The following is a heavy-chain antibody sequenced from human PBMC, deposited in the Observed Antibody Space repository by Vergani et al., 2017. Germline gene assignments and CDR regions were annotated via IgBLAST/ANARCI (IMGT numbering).Heavy chain of an antibody. J-gene: IGHJ5*02. CDR1: GFTFSSYG. Sequence: QVQLVESGGGVVQPGRSLRLSCAASGFTFSSYGMHWVRQAPGKGLEWVAVISYDGSNKYYADSVKGRFTISRDNSKNTLYLQMNSLRAEDTAVYYCAKDLRYCSGGSCYFRNXFDPWGQGTLVTVSS. CDR3: AKDLRYCSGGSCYFRNXFDP. CDR2: ISYDGSNK. D-gene: IGHD2-15*01. V-gene: IGHV3-30*18.